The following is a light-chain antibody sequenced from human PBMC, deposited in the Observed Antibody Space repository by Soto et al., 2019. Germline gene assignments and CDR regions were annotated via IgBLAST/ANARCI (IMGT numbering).Light chain of an antibody. CDR2: GAS. V-gene: IGKV3-15*01. J-gene: IGKJ1*01. Sequence: EIVMTQSPATLSVSPGERATLSCRAGQSVSSNLAWYQQKPGQAPRLLVYGASTRATGIPARFSGSGSGTEFTLTISSLQSEDFAVYYCQQYNNWPPTFGQGTKVDIK. CDR1: QSVSSN. CDR3: QQYNNWPPT.